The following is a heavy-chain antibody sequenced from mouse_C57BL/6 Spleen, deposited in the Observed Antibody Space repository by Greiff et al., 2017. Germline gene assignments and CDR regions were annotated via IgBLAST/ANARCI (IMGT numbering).Heavy chain of an antibody. CDR3: ARRRLTAYYAMDY. CDR1: GFTFSDYG. V-gene: IGHV5-17*01. J-gene: IGHJ4*01. CDR2: ISSGSSTI. D-gene: IGHD1-2*01. Sequence: EVQLVESGGGLVKPGGSLKLSCAASGFTFSDYGMHWVRQAPEKGLEWVAYISSGSSTIYYADTVKGRFTISRDNAKNTLFLQMTSLRSEDTDMYYCARRRLTAYYAMDYWGQGTSVTVSS.